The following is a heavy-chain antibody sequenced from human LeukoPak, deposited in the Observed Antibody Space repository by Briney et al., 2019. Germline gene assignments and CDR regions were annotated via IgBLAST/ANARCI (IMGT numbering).Heavy chain of an antibody. V-gene: IGHV3-30*04. CDR2: ISYDGTNK. D-gene: IGHD4-11*01. CDR1: GFTFSSYA. J-gene: IGHJ6*03. Sequence: PGGSLRLSCAASGFTFSSYAMHWVRQAPGKGLEWVAVISYDGTNKYYADSVKGRFTISRDNSKNTLYLQMNSLRAEDTVVYYCARDLRTVGYYYMDVWGKGTTVTVSS. CDR3: ARDLRTVGYYYMDV.